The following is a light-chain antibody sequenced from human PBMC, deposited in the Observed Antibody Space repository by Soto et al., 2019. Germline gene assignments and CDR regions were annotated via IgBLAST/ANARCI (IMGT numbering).Light chain of an antibody. V-gene: IGLV2-14*01. CDR3: SSYTSSSTSRYV. CDR1: NSDVCGYNY. Sequence: QSVLTQPAPVSGSPGPSITIPCPGTNSDVCGYNYVSWYQQHPGKAPKLMIYDVSNRPSGVSNRFSGSKSGNTASLTISGLQAEDEADYYCSSYTSSSTSRYVFGTGTKVTVL. CDR2: DVS. J-gene: IGLJ1*01.